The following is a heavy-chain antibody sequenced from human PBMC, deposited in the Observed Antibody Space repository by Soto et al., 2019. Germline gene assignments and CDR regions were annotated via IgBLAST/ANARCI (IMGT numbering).Heavy chain of an antibody. CDR2: IYPGDSDT. Sequence: GESLKISCKGSGYSFTIYWIGWVRQMPGKGLEWMGIIYPGDSDTRYSPSFQGQVTISADKSISTAYLQWSSLKASDTAMYYCARHGPYDILTGYSFPLDYWGQGTLVTVSS. CDR1: GYSFTIYW. D-gene: IGHD3-9*01. CDR3: ARHGPYDILTGYSFPLDY. V-gene: IGHV5-51*01. J-gene: IGHJ4*02.